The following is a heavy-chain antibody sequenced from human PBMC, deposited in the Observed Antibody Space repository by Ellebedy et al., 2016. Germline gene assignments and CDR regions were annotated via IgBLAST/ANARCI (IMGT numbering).Heavy chain of an antibody. D-gene: IGHD3-10*01. Sequence: ASVKVSCXASGYTFTSYDINWVRQATGQGLEWMGWMNPNSGNTGYAQKFQGRVTMTRNTSISTAYMELSSLRSDDTAVYYCARNDPTPGAYGSGSHLYYGMDVWGQGTTVTVSS. CDR3: ARNDPTPGAYGSGSHLYYGMDV. J-gene: IGHJ6*02. V-gene: IGHV1-8*01. CDR2: MNPNSGNT. CDR1: GYTFTSYD.